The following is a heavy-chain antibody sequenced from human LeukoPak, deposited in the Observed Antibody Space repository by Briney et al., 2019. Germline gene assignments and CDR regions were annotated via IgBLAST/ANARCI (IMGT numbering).Heavy chain of an antibody. J-gene: IGHJ4*02. D-gene: IGHD1-14*01. Sequence: SRTLCLSCAVSGVSMSSGGNDWGCVRQHPGKGLEWIGYIYYSGTTQYNPSFKSRITISVDASKNQFSLRLSAVTVADTAVYFCARTGARYFDFWGRGTLVTVSP. V-gene: IGHV4-31*02. CDR1: GVSMSSGGND. CDR2: IYYSGTT. CDR3: ARTGARYFDF.